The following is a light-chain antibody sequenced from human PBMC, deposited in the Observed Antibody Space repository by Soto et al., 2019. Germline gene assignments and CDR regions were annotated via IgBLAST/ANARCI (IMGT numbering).Light chain of an antibody. V-gene: IGLV1-44*01. CDR1: SSNIGSNT. J-gene: IGLJ1*01. CDR3: CSYAGSYTFFV. Sequence: QSVLTQPLSASASPGQRVTISCSGGSSNIGSNTVAWYQHLPGTAPPRLIFTAGQRPSGVPGRFSGSKSGTSASLAISGLQAEDEADYYCCSYAGSYTFFVFGTGTKLTVL. CDR2: TAG.